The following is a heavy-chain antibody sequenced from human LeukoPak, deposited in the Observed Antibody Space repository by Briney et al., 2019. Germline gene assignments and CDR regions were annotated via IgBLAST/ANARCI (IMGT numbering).Heavy chain of an antibody. Sequence: PGGSLRLSCTASGFTFSNYWMSWVRQAPGKGLEWVSTISGSGDATYYADSVKGRFTISRDNSKNTLHVQMNSLRAEDTAVYYCAKGGTGYCSSTSCLYYFGYWGQGTLVTVSS. CDR2: ISGSGDAT. V-gene: IGHV3-23*01. D-gene: IGHD2-2*01. CDR3: AKGGTGYCSSTSCLYYFGY. CDR1: GFTFSNYW. J-gene: IGHJ4*02.